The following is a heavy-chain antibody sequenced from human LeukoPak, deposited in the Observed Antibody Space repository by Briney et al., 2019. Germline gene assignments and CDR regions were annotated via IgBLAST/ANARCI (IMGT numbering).Heavy chain of an antibody. Sequence: AGGSLRLSYAASGFTFSSYEMNWVRQAPGKGLEWVSYISSSGSTIYYADSVKGRFTISRDNAKNSLYLQMNSLRAEDTAVYYCARDQHTTIGYYGMDVWGQGTTVTVSS. CDR1: GFTFSSYE. V-gene: IGHV3-48*03. CDR3: ARDQHTTIGYYGMDV. CDR2: ISSSGSTI. J-gene: IGHJ6*02. D-gene: IGHD4/OR15-4a*01.